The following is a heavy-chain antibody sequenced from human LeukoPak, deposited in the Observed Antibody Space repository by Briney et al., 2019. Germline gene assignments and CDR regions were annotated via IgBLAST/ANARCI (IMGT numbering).Heavy chain of an antibody. Sequence: ASETLSLTCTVSGGSFNTHYWNWIRQPPGKGLEWIGNIYYSGSTNYNPSLKSRVTISVDTSKHEFSLKLNSVSAADTAVYYCARDHSSASYTYYYSYMVVWGKGTTVTVSS. CDR3: ARDHSSASYTYYYSYMVV. J-gene: IGHJ6*03. D-gene: IGHD1-26*01. V-gene: IGHV4-59*11. CDR2: IYYSGST. CDR1: GGSFNTHY.